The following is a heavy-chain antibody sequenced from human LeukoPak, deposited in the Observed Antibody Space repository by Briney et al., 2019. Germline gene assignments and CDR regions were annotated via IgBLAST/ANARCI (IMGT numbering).Heavy chain of an antibody. J-gene: IGHJ4*02. D-gene: IGHD2-15*01. CDR3: ASPGREYCSGGSCYLFDY. CDR1: GGSFSGYY. CDR2: INHSGST. V-gene: IGHV4-34*01. Sequence: PLETLSLTCAVYGGSFSGYYWSWIRQPPGKGLEWIGEINHSGSTYYNPSLKSRVTISVDTSKNQFSLRLSSVTAADTAVYYCASPGREYCSGGSCYLFDYWGQGTLVTVSS.